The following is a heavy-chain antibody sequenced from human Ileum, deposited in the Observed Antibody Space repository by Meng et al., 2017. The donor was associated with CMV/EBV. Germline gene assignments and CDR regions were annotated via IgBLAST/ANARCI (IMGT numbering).Heavy chain of an antibody. V-gene: IGHV4-34*01. CDR1: SFSGYY. D-gene: IGHD3-22*01. CDR2: SNHSGST. Sequence: SFSGYYWSWIRQPPGKGLEWIGESNHSGSTNYNPSLKSRVTISVDTSKNQFSLKLSSVTAADTAVYYCARGRDDIYYDSSGYYFDYWGQGTLVTVSS. J-gene: IGHJ4*02. CDR3: ARGRDDIYYDSSGYYFDY.